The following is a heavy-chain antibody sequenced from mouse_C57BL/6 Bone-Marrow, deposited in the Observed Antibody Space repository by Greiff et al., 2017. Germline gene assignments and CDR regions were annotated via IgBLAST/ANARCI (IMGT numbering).Heavy chain of an antibody. CDR3: SCSGPLGRRFDY. CDR2: IYPTSGRT. V-gene: IGHV1-55*01. Sequence: QVQLQQPGAELVKPGASVKMSCKASGYTFTSYWITWVKQRPGQGLEWIGDIYPTSGRTHYNDKFTSKAILTVDTSSNTACMQLSSLTSEDSAVLYVSCSGPLGRRFDYWGQGNTLTVSS. J-gene: IGHJ2*01. D-gene: IGHD4-1*01. CDR1: GYTFTSYW.